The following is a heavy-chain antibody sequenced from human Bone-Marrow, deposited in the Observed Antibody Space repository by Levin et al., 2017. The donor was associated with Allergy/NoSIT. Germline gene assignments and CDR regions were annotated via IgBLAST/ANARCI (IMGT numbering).Heavy chain of an antibody. J-gene: IGHJ3*02. D-gene: IGHD2-15*01. CDR2: IYYSGST. V-gene: IGHV4-59*08. CDR1: GGSISSYY. Sequence: TPGGSLRLSCTVSGGSISSYYWTWIRQPPGKGLEWIGYIYYSGSTNYNPSLQSRVTISVDTSKSQFSLKLSSVTAADTAVYYCARGGGDYCSGDSCYGYGALDIWGQGTKVTVSS. CDR3: ARGGGDYCSGDSCYGYGALDI.